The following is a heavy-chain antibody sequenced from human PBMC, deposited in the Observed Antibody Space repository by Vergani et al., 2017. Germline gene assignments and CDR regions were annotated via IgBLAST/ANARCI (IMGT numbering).Heavy chain of an antibody. D-gene: IGHD6-13*01. CDR3: ARERKYSSSWYDYYYMDV. J-gene: IGHJ6*03. V-gene: IGHV1-18*01. CDR1: GGTFSSYA. Sequence: QVQLVQSGAEVKKPGSSVKVSCKASGGTFSSYAISWVRQAPGQGLEWMGWISAYNGNTNYAQKLQGRVTMTTDTSTSTAYMELRSLRSDDTAVYYCARERKYSSSWYDYYYMDVWGKGTTVTVSS. CDR2: ISAYNGNT.